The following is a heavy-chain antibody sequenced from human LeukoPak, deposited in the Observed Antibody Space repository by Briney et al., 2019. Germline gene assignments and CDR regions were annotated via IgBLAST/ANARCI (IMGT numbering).Heavy chain of an antibody. CDR2: INPNSGGT. J-gene: IGHJ4*02. D-gene: IGHD3-10*01. V-gene: IGHV1-2*02. Sequence: ASVKVSCKASGYTFTGYYMHWVRQAPGQGLEWMGWINPNSGGTNYAQKFQGRVTMTRDTSISTAYMELSRLRSDDAAVYYCARVVEIGEYYFDYWGQGTLVTVSS. CDR1: GYTFTGYY. CDR3: ARVVEIGEYYFDY.